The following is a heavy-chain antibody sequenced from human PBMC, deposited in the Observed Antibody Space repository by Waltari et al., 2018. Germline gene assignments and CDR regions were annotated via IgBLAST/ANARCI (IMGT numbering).Heavy chain of an antibody. D-gene: IGHD3-10*01. CDR1: GVSVTSAPYS. CDR3: ARQGTMIQGAFDI. J-gene: IGHJ3*02. V-gene: IGHV4-61*01. Sequence: QVQLQESGPGLVKPSETLSLICTVSGVSVTSAPYSWSWIRQTPGKGLEWIGYIYYSGHTKYNPSLKSRLTISVDTYKKQVSLNLASVTAADTAMYYCARQGTMIQGAFDIWGQGTMVTVSS. CDR2: IYYSGHT.